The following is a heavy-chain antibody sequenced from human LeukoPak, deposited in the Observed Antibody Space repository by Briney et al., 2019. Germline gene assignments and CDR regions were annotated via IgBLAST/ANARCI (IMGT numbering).Heavy chain of an antibody. CDR2: IYTSGST. Sequence: SETLSLTCAVSCASITSFHWTWFRQPAGRGLEWIGLIYTSGSTLYNPSLQSRVAMSVDVTKNQLSLKLSYVTAADAATYYCARKDGDYWGQGTLVTVSS. D-gene: IGHD6-6*01. CDR3: ARKDGDY. CDR1: CASITSFH. V-gene: IGHV4-4*07. J-gene: IGHJ4*02.